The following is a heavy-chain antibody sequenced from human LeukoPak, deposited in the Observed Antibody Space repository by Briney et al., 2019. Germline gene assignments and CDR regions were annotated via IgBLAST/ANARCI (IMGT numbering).Heavy chain of an antibody. D-gene: IGHD3-10*01. Sequence: SETLSLTCTVSGGSISSYYWSWIRQPPGKGLEWIGYIYYSGSTNYNPSLKSRVTISVDTSKNQFSLKLSSVTAAGTAVYYCARTIYYYGPWYFDLWGRGTLVTVSS. V-gene: IGHV4-59*01. J-gene: IGHJ2*01. CDR2: IYYSGST. CDR3: ARTIYYYGPWYFDL. CDR1: GGSISSYY.